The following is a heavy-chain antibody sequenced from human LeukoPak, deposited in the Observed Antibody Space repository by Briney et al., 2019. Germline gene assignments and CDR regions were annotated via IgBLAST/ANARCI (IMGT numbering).Heavy chain of an antibody. J-gene: IGHJ5*02. Sequence: GGSLRLSCVASGFTFSDAWMTWVRQAPGKGLEWVGRIKSKTDGGTTDYAAPVKGRFTISRDDSKNTLYLQMNSLKTEDTAVYYCAKDRDYGSGSYYYGFDPWGQGTLVTVSS. CDR3: AKDRDYGSGSYYYGFDP. D-gene: IGHD3-10*01. CDR1: GFTFSDAW. V-gene: IGHV3-15*01. CDR2: IKSKTDGGTT.